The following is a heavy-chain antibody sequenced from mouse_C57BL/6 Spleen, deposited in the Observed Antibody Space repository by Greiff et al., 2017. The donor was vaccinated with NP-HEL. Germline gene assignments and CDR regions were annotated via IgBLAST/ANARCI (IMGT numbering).Heavy chain of an antibody. CDR2: IHPNSGST. V-gene: IGHV1-64*01. D-gene: IGHD2-5*01. CDR1: GYTFTSYW. Sequence: QVHVKQPGAELVKPGASVKLSCKASGYTFTSYWMHWVKQRPGQGLEWIGMIHPNSGSTNYNEKFKSKATLTVDKSSSTAYMQLSSLTSEDSAVYYCARGYYSNYVAYWGQGTTLTVSS. J-gene: IGHJ2*01. CDR3: ARGYYSNYVAY.